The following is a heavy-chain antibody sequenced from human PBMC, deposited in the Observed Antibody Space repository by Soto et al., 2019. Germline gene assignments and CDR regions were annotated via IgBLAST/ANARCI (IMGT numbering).Heavy chain of an antibody. D-gene: IGHD6-19*01. CDR3: AKDTSGWDYYYGMDV. V-gene: IGHV3-23*01. CDR1: GFTFSSNA. Sequence: VGSLRLSCAASGFTFSSNAMSWVRQAPGKGLEWVSAISGSGGSTYYADSVKGRFAISRDNSKNTLYLQMNSLRAEDTAVYYCAKDTSGWDYYYGMDVWGQGTTVTVSS. CDR2: ISGSGGST. J-gene: IGHJ6*02.